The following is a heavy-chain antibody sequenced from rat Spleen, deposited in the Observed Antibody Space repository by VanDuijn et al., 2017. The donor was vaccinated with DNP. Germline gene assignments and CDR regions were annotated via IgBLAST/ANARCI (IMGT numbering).Heavy chain of an antibody. CDR1: GFTFNNYW. J-gene: IGHJ1*01. CDR3: AREREGTTPDWYFDF. Sequence: EVQLVETGGDLVQPGRSLKLSCVASGFTFNNYWMTWIRQVPGKGLEWVASITSSGGSTYYPDSVKGRFTISRDNAKNPLYLQMNSLRSEDTATYYCAREREGTTPDWYFDFWGPGTMVTVSS. V-gene: IGHV5-31*01. CDR2: ITSSGGST. D-gene: IGHD1-5*01.